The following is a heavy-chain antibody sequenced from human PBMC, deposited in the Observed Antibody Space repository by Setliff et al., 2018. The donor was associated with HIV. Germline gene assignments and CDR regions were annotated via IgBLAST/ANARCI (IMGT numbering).Heavy chain of an antibody. CDR1: GDSVSSDSAA. D-gene: IGHD5-18*01. V-gene: IGHV6-1*01. Sequence: SETLSLTCAISGDSVSSDSAAWNWIRQSPSRGLEWLARTYYRSKWYTDYAVSVKSRITINPDTSRNQFSLQLSSVIPADSAVYFCARGGITAYYFDHWAQGTLVTVSS. CDR2: TYYRSKWYT. J-gene: IGHJ4*02. CDR3: ARGGITAYYFDH.